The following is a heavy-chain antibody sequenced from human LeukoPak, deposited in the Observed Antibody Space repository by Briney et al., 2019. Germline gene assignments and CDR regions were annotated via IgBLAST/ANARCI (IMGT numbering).Heavy chain of an antibody. V-gene: IGHV1-69*13. Sequence: SVKVSCKASGGTFSSYAISWVRQATGQGLEWMGGIIPIFGTANYAQKFQGRVTITADESTSTAYMELSSLRSEDTAVYYCARASCRVFGFNDYWGQGTLVTVSS. CDR1: GGTFSSYA. CDR3: ARASCRVFGFNDY. J-gene: IGHJ4*02. D-gene: IGHD3-16*01. CDR2: IIPIFGTA.